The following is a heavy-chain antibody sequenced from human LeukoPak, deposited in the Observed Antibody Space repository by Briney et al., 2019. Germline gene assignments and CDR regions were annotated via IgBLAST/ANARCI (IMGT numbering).Heavy chain of an antibody. CDR3: ARDTSYSWYDTFGDY. Sequence: ASVKVSCKASGYTFTSYGISWVRQAPGQGLEWMGWISASNGNTDHAQKFQGRVTMTTDTSTTPAYMELRSLRSDDTAVYYCARDTSYSWYDTFGDYWGQGTLVTVSS. D-gene: IGHD6-13*01. J-gene: IGHJ4*02. V-gene: IGHV1-18*01. CDR1: GYTFTSYG. CDR2: ISASNGNT.